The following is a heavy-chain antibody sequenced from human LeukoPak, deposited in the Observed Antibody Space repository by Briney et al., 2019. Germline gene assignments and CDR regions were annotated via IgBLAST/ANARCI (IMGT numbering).Heavy chain of an antibody. J-gene: IGHJ4*02. D-gene: IGHD1-26*01. CDR1: GYTFTNYG. CDR3: ARSGRGTYYYFDL. CDR2: ISAYNGHT. V-gene: IGHV1-18*01. Sequence: GASVKVSCKASGYTFTNYGISWVRQAPGQGLEWMGWISAYNGHTKYAQKVQGRVTMTRDTSTSTAYMELRSLRSDDTAVYYCARSGRGTYYYFDLWGQGTLVTVSS.